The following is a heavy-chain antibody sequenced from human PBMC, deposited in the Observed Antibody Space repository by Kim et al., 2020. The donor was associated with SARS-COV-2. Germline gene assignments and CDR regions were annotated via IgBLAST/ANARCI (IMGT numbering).Heavy chain of an antibody. V-gene: IGHV3-7*01. Sequence: GGSLRLSCAASGFTFSRYWMSWVRQAPGKGLEWVANIKKDGSEKYYVDSVKGRFTISRDNAKNSLYLQMTSLRAEDTAVYYCGRDGTYSDSSLDYWGQGT. CDR3: GRDGTYSDSSLDY. J-gene: IGHJ4*02. D-gene: IGHD3-22*01. CDR1: GFTFSRYW. CDR2: IKKDGSEK.